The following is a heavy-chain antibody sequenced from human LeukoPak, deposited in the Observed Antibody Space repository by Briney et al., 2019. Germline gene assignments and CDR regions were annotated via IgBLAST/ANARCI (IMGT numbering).Heavy chain of an antibody. D-gene: IGHD2-15*01. CDR3: ARRLVDSGASQVSDD. V-gene: IGHV4-34*01. CDR1: GGSFSGYY. Sequence: PSETLSLTCAVYGGSFSGYYWSWIRQPPGKGLEWIGEINDSGSVNCNPSLKDRVTLSVDTSKNQFSLRLSSVAAADTAVYYCARRLVDSGASQVSDDWGQGTLVTVSS. CDR2: INDSGSV. J-gene: IGHJ4*02.